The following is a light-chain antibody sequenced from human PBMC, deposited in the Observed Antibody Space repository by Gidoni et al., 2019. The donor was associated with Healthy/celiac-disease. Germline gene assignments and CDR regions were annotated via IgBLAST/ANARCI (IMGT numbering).Light chain of an antibody. Sequence: QSVLTQPPSVSEAPSQRVTISCSGSSSNIGNNAVNWYQQLPGKAPKLLIYYDDLLPSGVSDRFSGSKSGNSASLAISGLQSEDEADYYCAAWDDSLNGVVFGGGTKLTVL. V-gene: IGLV1-36*01. CDR1: SSNIGNNA. J-gene: IGLJ2*01. CDR3: AAWDDSLNGVV. CDR2: YDD.